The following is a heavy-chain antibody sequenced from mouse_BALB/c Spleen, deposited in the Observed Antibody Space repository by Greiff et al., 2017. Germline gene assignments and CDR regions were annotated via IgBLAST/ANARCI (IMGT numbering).Heavy chain of an antibody. D-gene: IGHD1-2*01. CDR2: INSNGGST. Sequence: EVQRVESGGGLVKLGGSLKLSCAASGFTFSSYYMSWVRQTPEKRLELVAAINSNGGSTYYPDTVKGRFTISRDNAKNTLYLQMSSLKSEDTALYYCARGSFNGLYAMDYWGQGTSVTVSS. CDR1: GFTFSSYY. V-gene: IGHV5-6-2*01. J-gene: IGHJ4*01. CDR3: ARGSFNGLYAMDY.